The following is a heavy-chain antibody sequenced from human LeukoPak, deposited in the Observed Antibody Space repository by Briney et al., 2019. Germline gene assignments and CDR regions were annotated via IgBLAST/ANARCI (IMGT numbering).Heavy chain of an antibody. CDR2: INHSGST. Sequence: SETLSLTCTVSGGSISSGGYYWSWIRQPPGKGLEWIGEINHSGSTNYNPSLKSRVTISVDTSKNQFSLKLSSVTAADTAVYYCARGRKSAAGKKNWFDPWGQGTLVTVSS. V-gene: IGHV4-39*07. CDR3: ARGRKSAAGKKNWFDP. J-gene: IGHJ5*02. D-gene: IGHD6-13*01. CDR1: GGSISSGGYY.